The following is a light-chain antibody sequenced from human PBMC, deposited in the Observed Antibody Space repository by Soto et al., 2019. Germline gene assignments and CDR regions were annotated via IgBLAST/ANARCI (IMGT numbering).Light chain of an antibody. CDR1: SREVGGYNY. J-gene: IGLJ1*01. Sequence: QSVLTQPASVSGSPGQSITISCTGTSREVGGYNYVSWYQQHPGKAPKFMIYDVSNRPSGVSNRFSGSKSGNTASLTISWLQAEDEADYYCSSYTTSNTRQIVFGTGTKVTVL. CDR2: DVS. V-gene: IGLV2-14*01. CDR3: SSYTTSNTRQIV.